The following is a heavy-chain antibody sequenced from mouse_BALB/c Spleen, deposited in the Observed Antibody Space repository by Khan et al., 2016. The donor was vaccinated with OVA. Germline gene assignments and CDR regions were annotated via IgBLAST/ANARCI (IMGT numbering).Heavy chain of an antibody. CDR2: ISTGGSYT. J-gene: IGHJ3*01. Sequence: DVHLVESGGGLVKPGGSLKLSCAASGFAFSSYDMSWVRQTPEKRLEWVATISTGGSYTYYPDSVKGRFTISRDIARNTLYLQMSSLRSEDTSLYYCARPSYYGNPYFTYWGQGTLVTVSA. CDR1: GFAFSSYD. D-gene: IGHD2-1*01. CDR3: ARPSYYGNPYFTY. V-gene: IGHV5-9*02.